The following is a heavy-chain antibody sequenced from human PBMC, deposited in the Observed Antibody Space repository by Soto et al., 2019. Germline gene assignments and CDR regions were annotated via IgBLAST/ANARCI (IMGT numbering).Heavy chain of an antibody. J-gene: IGHJ5*02. CDR1: GGTFSSYA. Sequence: SEKVSCKASGGTFSSYAISWVRQAPGQGLEWMGGIIPIFGTANYAQKFQGRVTITADESTSTAYMELSSLRSEDTAVYYCARECCTNGVSHNWFDPWGQGTLVTVSS. D-gene: IGHD2-8*01. CDR3: ARECCTNGVSHNWFDP. V-gene: IGHV1-69*13. CDR2: IIPIFGTA.